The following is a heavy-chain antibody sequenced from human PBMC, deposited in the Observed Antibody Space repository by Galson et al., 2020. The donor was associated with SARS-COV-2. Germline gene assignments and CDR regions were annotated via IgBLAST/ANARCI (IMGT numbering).Heavy chain of an antibody. Sequence: SETLSLTCGVSGYSISTTNYWGWVRQPPGKGLEWIGSIYPSGSTYYNPSLKSRVTISLDTSKNQFSLRLDSVTAADTASYYCARQGVNMIVLVTVPGWYFDLWGRGTLVTVSS. CDR1: GYSISTTNY. J-gene: IGHJ2*01. V-gene: IGHV4-38-2*01. CDR2: IYPSGST. D-gene: IGHD3-22*01. CDR3: ARQGVNMIVLVTVPGWYFDL.